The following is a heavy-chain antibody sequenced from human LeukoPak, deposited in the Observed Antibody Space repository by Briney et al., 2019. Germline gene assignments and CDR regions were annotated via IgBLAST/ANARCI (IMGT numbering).Heavy chain of an antibody. V-gene: IGHV3-30*02. CDR2: IRFAGSDK. CDR1: GFTFSTYS. D-gene: IGHD4-23*01. J-gene: IGHJ4*02. Sequence: GGSLRLSCAASGFTFSTYSMHWVRQAPGKGLEWVAFIRFAGSDKYYADSVKGRFSLSRDNSKNTLSLQMNSLRPEDTAVYYCAKDNGGTLFDYWGQGTLVTVSP. CDR3: AKDNGGTLFDY.